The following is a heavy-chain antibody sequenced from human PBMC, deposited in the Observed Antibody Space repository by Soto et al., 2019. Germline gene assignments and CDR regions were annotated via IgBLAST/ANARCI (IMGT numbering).Heavy chain of an antibody. J-gene: IGHJ3*02. D-gene: IGHD3-22*01. CDR1: GFTFSSYA. CDR2: ISGSGGRK. Sequence: GGSLRLSCAASGFTFSSYAMSWVRQAPGKGLEWVSAISGSGGRKYYADSVKGRFTISRDNSKNTLYLQMNSLGADDTGVYFCATGKFYHSSGYNDALHIWGQGTMVTVSS. CDR3: ATGKFYHSSGYNDALHI. V-gene: IGHV3-23*01.